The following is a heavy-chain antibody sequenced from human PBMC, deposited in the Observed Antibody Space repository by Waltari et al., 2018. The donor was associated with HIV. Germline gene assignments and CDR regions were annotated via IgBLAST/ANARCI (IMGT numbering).Heavy chain of an antibody. CDR2: ISAHNGKT. J-gene: IGHJ4*02. V-gene: IGHV1-18*01. D-gene: IGHD1-26*01. Sequence: QVQLVQSGAEVEKPGASMKVSCKASGYTYITYGIAWVRQAPRQGLDWMGWISAHNGKTIYAQKFQDRITMTIDTSSKSAYLQLRSLRSDDTAIYYCARVVRDLVGATVDHWGPGTLVTVSS. CDR1: GYTYITYG. CDR3: ARVVRDLVGATVDH.